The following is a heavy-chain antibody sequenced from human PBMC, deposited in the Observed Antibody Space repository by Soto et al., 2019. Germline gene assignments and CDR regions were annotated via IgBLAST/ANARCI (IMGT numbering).Heavy chain of an antibody. CDR1: GGSISVYY. CDR2: ISYSGTT. CDR3: ARSRRNYFDP. Sequence: SETLSLTCTVSGGSISVYYWNWIRQSPGKGLEWIGYISYSGTTKYNPSLKSRVTISVDTSKNQFSLKLSSVTAADTAVYYCARSRRNYFDPWGQGALVIVSS. V-gene: IGHV4-59*01. J-gene: IGHJ5*02.